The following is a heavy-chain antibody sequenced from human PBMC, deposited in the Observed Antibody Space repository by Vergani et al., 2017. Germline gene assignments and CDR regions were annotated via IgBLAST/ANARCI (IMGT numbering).Heavy chain of an antibody. CDR3: ARSPPGFSDSSGYLDY. CDR2: IYYSGST. Sequence: QVQLQESGPGLVKPSETLSLTCTVSGGSISSYYWSWIRQPPGKGLEWIWYIYYSGSTNYNPSLKSRVTISVDTSKNQFSLKLSSVTAADTAVYYCARSPPGFSDSSGYLDYRGQGTLVTVSS. J-gene: IGHJ4*02. D-gene: IGHD3-22*01. CDR1: GGSISSYY. V-gene: IGHV4-59*01.